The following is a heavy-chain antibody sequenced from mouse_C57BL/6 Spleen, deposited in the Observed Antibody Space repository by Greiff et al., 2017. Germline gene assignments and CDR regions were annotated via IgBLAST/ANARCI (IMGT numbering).Heavy chain of an antibody. D-gene: IGHD2-4*01. CDR2: IDPSDSET. Sequence: QVQLQQPGAELVRPGSSVKLSCKASGYTFTSYWMHWVKQRPIQGLEWIGNIDPSDSETHYNQKFKDKATLTVDKSSSTAYMQLSSLTSEDSAVYDCAREGVYDYDEDWYFDVWGTGTTVTVSS. V-gene: IGHV1-52*01. CDR1: GYTFTSYW. CDR3: AREGVYDYDEDWYFDV. J-gene: IGHJ1*03.